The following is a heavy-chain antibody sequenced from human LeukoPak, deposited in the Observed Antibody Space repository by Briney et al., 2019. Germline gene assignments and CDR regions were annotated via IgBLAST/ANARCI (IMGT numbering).Heavy chain of an antibody. CDR3: ARFGGYSGYDGAAAFDI. CDR2: IYSGGST. D-gene: IGHD5-12*01. V-gene: IGHV3-53*01. J-gene: IGHJ3*02. Sequence: GGSLRLSCAASGFTVSSNYMSWVRQAPGKGLEWVSIIYSGGSTYYADSVKGRFTISRDNSKNTLYLQMNSLGAADTAVYYCARFGGYSGYDGAAAFDIWGQGTMVTVSS. CDR1: GFTVSSNY.